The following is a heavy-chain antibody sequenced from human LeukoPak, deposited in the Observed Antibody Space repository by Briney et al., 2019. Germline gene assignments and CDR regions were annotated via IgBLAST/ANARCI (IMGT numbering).Heavy chain of an antibody. CDR3: ARGLRGSSSH. V-gene: IGHV3-64*01. J-gene: IGHJ4*02. Sequence: GGSLRLSCAASGFTFSSYAIGWDRQAPRKGLEWVSAITSDGDPYYANSLKDRFTVSRGNSKNTLYLQVGSLRIEDMAVYYCARGLRGSSSHWGQGTLVTVSS. CDR2: ITSDGDP. CDR1: GFTFSSYA. D-gene: IGHD2-2*01.